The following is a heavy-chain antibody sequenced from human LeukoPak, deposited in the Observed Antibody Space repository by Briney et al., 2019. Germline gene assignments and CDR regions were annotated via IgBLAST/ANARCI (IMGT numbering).Heavy chain of an antibody. CDR3: ARGDDYVWGSYRYADY. Sequence: GGSLTLSCAASGFTFSSYNMNWVRQAPGKGLEWVSSISSSSYVYSADSVKGRFTISRDNAKNSLYLQMNSLRAEDTAVYYCARGDDYVWGSYRYADYWGQGTLDSVSS. CDR2: ISSSSYV. D-gene: IGHD3-16*02. J-gene: IGHJ4*02. CDR1: GFTFSSYN. V-gene: IGHV3-21*01.